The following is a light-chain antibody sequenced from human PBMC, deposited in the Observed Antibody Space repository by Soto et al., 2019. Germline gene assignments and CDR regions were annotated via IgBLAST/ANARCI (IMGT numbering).Light chain of an antibody. CDR1: SSDVGGYNY. V-gene: IGLV2-14*01. J-gene: IGLJ1*01. CDR2: EVS. Sequence: QSALAQPASVSGSPGQSIAISCTGTSSDVGGYNYVSWYQQHPGKAPKLMIYEVSNRPSGVSNRFSGSKSGNTASLTISGLQAEDEADHYCSSYTSSSTLDVCGTGTKVTVL. CDR3: SSYTSSSTLDV.